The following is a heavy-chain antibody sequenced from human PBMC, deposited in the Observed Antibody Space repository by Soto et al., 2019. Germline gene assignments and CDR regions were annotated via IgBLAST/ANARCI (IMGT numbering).Heavy chain of an antibody. Sequence: LRLRCAASGFTFTNYSLTWVRQAQGKGLAWVASIRSSSNYIYYADSVKGRFTISRDSAKNSLFLQMNSLNAEDKAVSYRSTLTYCSSASRPKFYYVKDVWGQGTTVAV. CDR2: IRSSSNYI. V-gene: IGHV3-21*06. D-gene: IGHD2-2*01. CDR1: GFTFTNYS. J-gene: IGHJ6*01. CDR3: STLTYCSSASRPKFYYVKDV.